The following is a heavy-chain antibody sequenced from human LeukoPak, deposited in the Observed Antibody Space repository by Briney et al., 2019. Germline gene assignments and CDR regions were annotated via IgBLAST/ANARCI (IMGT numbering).Heavy chain of an antibody. J-gene: IGHJ4*02. V-gene: IGHV3-74*01. Sequence: PGGSLRLSCAASGFTFSTYWMHWVRQAPGKGLVWVSRINPDGTTTSYADSVKGRFTISRDNAKDTVYLQMNSLRAEDTAVYYCARGAFLEWLLVDYWGQGTLVTVSS. CDR2: INPDGTTT. D-gene: IGHD3-3*02. CDR1: GFTFSTYW. CDR3: ARGAFLEWLLVDY.